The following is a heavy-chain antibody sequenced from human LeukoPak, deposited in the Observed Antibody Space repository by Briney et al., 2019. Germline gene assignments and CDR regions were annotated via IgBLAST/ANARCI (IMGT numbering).Heavy chain of an antibody. CDR3: ARDDLHGDLDFDY. CDR2: ISGYNGNT. J-gene: IGHJ4*02. D-gene: IGHD4-17*01. CDR1: GYTFISYG. Sequence: ASVKDSCKASGYTFISYGISWVRQAPGQGLEWMGWISGYNGNTNYAQKFQGRVTMTTDTSTSTAYMELRSLRADDTAVYYCARDDLHGDLDFDYWGQGTLVTVSS. V-gene: IGHV1-18*04.